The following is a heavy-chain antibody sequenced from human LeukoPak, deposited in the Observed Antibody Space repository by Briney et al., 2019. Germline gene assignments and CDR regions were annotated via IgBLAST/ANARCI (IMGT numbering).Heavy chain of an antibody. CDR1: GGSIHSYY. CDR3: ARVGSYRDY. V-gene: IGHV4-59*01. CDR2: IYYSGST. J-gene: IGHJ4*02. Sequence: SETLSLTCTVSGGSIHSYYWSWIRQPPGKGLEWIGYIYYSGSTNYNPSLKSRVTISIDTSKNQFSLNLSSVTAADTAVYYCARVGSYRDYWGQGTLVTVSS. D-gene: IGHD5-18*01.